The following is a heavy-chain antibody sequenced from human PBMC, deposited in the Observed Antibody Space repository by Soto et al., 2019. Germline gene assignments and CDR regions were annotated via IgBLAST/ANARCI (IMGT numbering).Heavy chain of an antibody. CDR1: GFTFSNAW. CDR3: TTRMYYYGSGSRVRYGMDV. J-gene: IGHJ6*02. V-gene: IGHV3-15*07. D-gene: IGHD3-10*01. Sequence: GGSLRLSCAASGFTFSNAWMNWVRQAPGKGLEWVGRIKSKTDGGTTDYAAPVKGRFTISRDDSKNTLYLQMNSLKTEDTAVYYCTTRMYYYGSGSRVRYGMDVWGQGTTVTVSS. CDR2: IKSKTDGGTT.